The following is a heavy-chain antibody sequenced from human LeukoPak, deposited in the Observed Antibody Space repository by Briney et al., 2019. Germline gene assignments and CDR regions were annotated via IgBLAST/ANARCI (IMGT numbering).Heavy chain of an antibody. CDR3: ARVPIVVVPAANYYYGMDV. Sequence: SVTVSCKASGGTFSSYAISWVRQAPGQGLEWMGGIIPIFGTANYAQKFQGRVTITADESTSTAYMELSSLRSEDMAVYYCARVPIVVVPAANYYYGMDVWGQGTTVTVSS. J-gene: IGHJ6*02. CDR1: GGTFSSYA. V-gene: IGHV1-69*13. D-gene: IGHD2-2*01. CDR2: IIPIFGTA.